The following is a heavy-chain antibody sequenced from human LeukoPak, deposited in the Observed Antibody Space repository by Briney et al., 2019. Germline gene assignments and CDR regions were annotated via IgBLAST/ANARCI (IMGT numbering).Heavy chain of an antibody. CDR2: ICSSGRA. CDR1: GGSISSYC. Sequence: SETLSLTCIVSGGSISSYCWSWIRQPPGKGLECIASICSSGRANYNPSLKGRVIVSVDTSKNQFSLKLSSVTAADTAVYYCARHGRSGGYYTWFDPWGQGTLVTVSS. V-gene: IGHV4-59*08. D-gene: IGHD1-26*01. CDR3: ARHGRSGGYYTWFDP. J-gene: IGHJ5*02.